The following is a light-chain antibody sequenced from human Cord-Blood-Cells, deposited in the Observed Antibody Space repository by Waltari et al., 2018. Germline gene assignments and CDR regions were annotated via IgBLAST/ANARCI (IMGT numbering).Light chain of an antibody. CDR1: QSVSSN. CDR2: GAS. Sequence: EIVMTQSPATLSVSPGERATFSCRASQSVSSNLAWYQQKPGQAPRLLIYGASTRATVIPARFSGSGSGTEFTLTISSLQSEDFAVYYCQQYNNWPRTFGQGTKVEIK. CDR3: QQYNNWPRT. J-gene: IGKJ1*01. V-gene: IGKV3-15*01.